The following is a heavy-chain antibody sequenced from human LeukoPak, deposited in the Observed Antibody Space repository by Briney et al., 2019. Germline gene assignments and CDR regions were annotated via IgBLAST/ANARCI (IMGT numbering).Heavy chain of an antibody. D-gene: IGHD4-17*01. V-gene: IGHV3-23*01. Sequence: GGSLRLSCAASGFTFSSYAMSWVRQAPGKGLEWVSSISDSGGSTYYADSMKGRFTISRDNSKNTLYLQMNSLRADDMAVYYCARFYGDSFYYYYYMDVWGKGTTVTVSS. CDR1: GFTFSSYA. CDR2: ISDSGGST. CDR3: ARFYGDSFYYYYYMDV. J-gene: IGHJ6*03.